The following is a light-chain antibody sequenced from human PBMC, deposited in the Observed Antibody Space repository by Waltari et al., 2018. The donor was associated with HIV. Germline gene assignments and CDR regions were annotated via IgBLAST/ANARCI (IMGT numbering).Light chain of an antibody. CDR3: NSYTSSDSFV. CDR2: EVS. CDR1: SSDVGSYNR. V-gene: IGLV2-18*02. J-gene: IGLJ1*01. Sequence: QPALTQPPSVSGSPGQSVTISCTGTSSDVGSYNRVSWYQQFPGTPPELMIYEVSNRPSGVPDRCSGSKSGNTASLTSSVLQAEDEADYYCNSYTSSDSFVFGTGTKVNVL.